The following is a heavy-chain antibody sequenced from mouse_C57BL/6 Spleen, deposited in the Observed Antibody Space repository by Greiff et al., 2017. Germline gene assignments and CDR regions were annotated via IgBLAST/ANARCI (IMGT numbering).Heavy chain of an antibody. J-gene: IGHJ1*03. CDR1: GYTFTSYW. CDR2: IDPSDSYT. V-gene: IGHV1-69*01. CDR3: ARDGTPWWFDV. D-gene: IGHD1-1*01. Sequence: VQLQQSGAELVMPGASVKLSCKASGYTFTSYWMHWVKQRPGQGLEWIGEIDPSDSYTNYNQKFKGKSTLTVDKSSSTAYMQLSSLTSEDSAVYYCARDGTPWWFDVWGTGTTVTVSS.